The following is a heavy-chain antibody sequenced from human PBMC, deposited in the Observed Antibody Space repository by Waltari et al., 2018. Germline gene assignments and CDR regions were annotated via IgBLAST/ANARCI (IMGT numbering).Heavy chain of an antibody. CDR1: VGSISSYY. CDR3: ARDQGSTIFGVVITDYWYFDL. V-gene: IGHV4-4*07. CDR2: IYTSGGN. D-gene: IGHD3-3*01. J-gene: IGHJ2*01. Sequence: QVQLQESGPGLVKPSETLSLTCPVSVGSISSYYWSWIRQPAGKGLEWIGRIYTSGGNNYNPALKSRGTMSVDTSKNQFALKLSSVTAADTAVYYCARDQGSTIFGVVITDYWYFDLWGRGTLVTVSS.